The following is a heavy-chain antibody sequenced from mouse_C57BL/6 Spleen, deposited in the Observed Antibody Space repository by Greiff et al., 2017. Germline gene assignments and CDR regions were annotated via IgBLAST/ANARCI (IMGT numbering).Heavy chain of an antibody. CDR3: ARFLITTVARFDY. CDR1: GYTFTSYG. J-gene: IGHJ2*01. D-gene: IGHD1-1*01. CDR2: IYPRSGNT. Sequence: QVQLKQSGAELARPGASVKLSCKASGYTFTSYGISWVKQRTGQGLEWIGEIYPRSGNTYYNEKFKGKATLTADKSSSTAYMELRSLTSEDSAVYFCARFLITTVARFDYWGQGTTLTVSS. V-gene: IGHV1-81*01.